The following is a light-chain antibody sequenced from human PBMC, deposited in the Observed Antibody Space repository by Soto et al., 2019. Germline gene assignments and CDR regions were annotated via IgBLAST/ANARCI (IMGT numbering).Light chain of an antibody. J-gene: IGKJ5*01. CDR3: MQGLQDLT. CDR1: QSLLYSNGYNY. V-gene: IGKV2-28*01. Sequence: IVMTQSPLSLPVTPGEPASISCRSSQSLLYSNGYNYWDWYLQRPGQSPQLLIYLGSNRAPGVPARFSGSGSGTDFTLKISRVEAEDVGVYYCMQGLQDLTFGQGTRLEIQ. CDR2: LGS.